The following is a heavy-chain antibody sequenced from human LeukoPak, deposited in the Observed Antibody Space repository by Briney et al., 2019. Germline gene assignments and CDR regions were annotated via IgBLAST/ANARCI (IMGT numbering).Heavy chain of an antibody. CDR3: ARGLVAGGALYCSGGSCYGLDY. CDR1: GGSISSGSYY. D-gene: IGHD2-15*01. J-gene: IGHJ4*02. Sequence: SETLSLTCTVSGGSISSGSYYWSWIRQPAGKGLEWIGRIYISGSTNYNPSLKSRATISVDPSKNQFSLKLSSVTAADTAVYYCARGLVAGGALYCSGGSCYGLDYWGQGTLVTVSS. V-gene: IGHV4-61*02. CDR2: IYISGST.